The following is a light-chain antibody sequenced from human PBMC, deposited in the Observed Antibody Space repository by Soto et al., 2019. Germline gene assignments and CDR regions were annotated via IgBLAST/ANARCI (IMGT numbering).Light chain of an antibody. CDR3: QQYGSSAPWM. J-gene: IGKJ1*01. V-gene: IGKV3-20*01. Sequence: EIVLTQSPGTLSLSPGERATLSCRASQSVSSSYLAWYQQKPGQAPRLLIYGASSRATGIPDRFSGSGSGTDFTLTISRLEPEDFPVYYCQQYGSSAPWMFGQGTKVEIK. CDR2: GAS. CDR1: QSVSSSY.